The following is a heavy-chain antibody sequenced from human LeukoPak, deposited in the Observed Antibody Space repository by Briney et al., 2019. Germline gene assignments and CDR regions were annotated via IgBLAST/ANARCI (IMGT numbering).Heavy chain of an antibody. J-gene: IGHJ6*02. Sequence: GRSLRLSCAASGFTFSSYAMHWVRQAPGKGLEWVSVIWYDGSSIYYADSVKGRFTISRDNSKNTLYVQMNSLRAEDTAVYYCVTDDNYDPGRSRFYGMDVWGQGTTVTVSS. CDR3: VTDDNYDPGRSRFYGMDV. V-gene: IGHV3-33*03. CDR2: IWYDGSSI. CDR1: GFTFSSYA. D-gene: IGHD3-10*01.